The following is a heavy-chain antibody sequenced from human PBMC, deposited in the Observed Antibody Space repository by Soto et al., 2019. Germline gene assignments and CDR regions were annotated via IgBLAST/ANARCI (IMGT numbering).Heavy chain of an antibody. CDR3: ARDGGYYDYDYYYGMDV. Sequence: GGSLRLSCAASGFTFSSYWMSWVRQAPGKGLEWVANIKQDGSEKYYVDSVKGRFTISRDNAKNSLYLQMNSLRAEDTAVYYCARDGGYYDYDYYYGMDVWGQGTTVTVSS. CDR1: GFTFSSYW. CDR2: IKQDGSEK. J-gene: IGHJ6*02. D-gene: IGHD3-22*01. V-gene: IGHV3-7*05.